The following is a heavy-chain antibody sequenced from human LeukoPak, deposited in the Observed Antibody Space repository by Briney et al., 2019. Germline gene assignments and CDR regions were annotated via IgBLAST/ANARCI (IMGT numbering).Heavy chain of an antibody. D-gene: IGHD5-18*01. CDR1: GFTFSSYA. CDR2: ISYDGSNK. V-gene: IGHV3-30*04. J-gene: IGHJ4*02. Sequence: GGSLRLSCAASGFTFSSYAMHWVRQAPGKGLEWVAVISYDGSNKYYADSVKGRFTISRDNSKNTVYLQMNSLRAEDTAVYYCAKASGYSYGKYFFDSWGQGALVTVSS. CDR3: AKASGYSYGKYFFDS.